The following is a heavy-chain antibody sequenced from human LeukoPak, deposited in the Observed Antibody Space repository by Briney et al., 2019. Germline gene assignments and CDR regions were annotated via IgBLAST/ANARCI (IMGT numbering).Heavy chain of an antibody. CDR3: ARARGAVALDY. J-gene: IGHJ4*02. V-gene: IGHV4-34*01. CDR2: INHSGST. CDR1: GESFSGHS. Sequence: SDTLSLTCAVYGESFSGHSWSWIRQSPGKGLEWIGEINHSGSTNYHPSLKSRVTISVDPSKNQFSLKLSSVTAADTAICYCARARGAVALDYWGQGTLVTVSS. D-gene: IGHD6-19*01.